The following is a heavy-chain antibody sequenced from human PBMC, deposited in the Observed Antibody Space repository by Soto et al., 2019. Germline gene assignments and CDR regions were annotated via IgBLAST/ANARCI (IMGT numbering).Heavy chain of an antibody. CDR1: RYTFTSYD. V-gene: IGHV1-8*01. D-gene: IGHD3-10*01. Sequence: QVQLVQSGAEVKKPGASVKVSCKASRYTFTSYDINWVRQATGQGLEWMGWMNPNSGNTGYAQKFQGRVNMTSNTYISTAYMELSSMTSKDTALYYCARRARYYSGSCSPAYAFDIWGQGTMVTVSS. CDR2: MNPNSGNT. CDR3: ARRARYYSGSCSPAYAFDI. J-gene: IGHJ3*02.